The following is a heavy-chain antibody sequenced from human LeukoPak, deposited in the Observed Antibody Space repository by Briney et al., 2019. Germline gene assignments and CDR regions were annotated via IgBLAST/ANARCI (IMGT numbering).Heavy chain of an antibody. D-gene: IGHD6-19*01. Sequence: GGSLRLSCAASGFTFSSYAMSWVRQAPGKGLEWVSAISGSGGSTYYADSVKGRFTISRDNSKNTLYLQMNSLRAEDTAAYYCAKDRQWLVLGYWGQGTLVTVSS. CDR3: AKDRQWLVLGY. CDR2: ISGSGGST. J-gene: IGHJ4*02. V-gene: IGHV3-23*01. CDR1: GFTFSSYA.